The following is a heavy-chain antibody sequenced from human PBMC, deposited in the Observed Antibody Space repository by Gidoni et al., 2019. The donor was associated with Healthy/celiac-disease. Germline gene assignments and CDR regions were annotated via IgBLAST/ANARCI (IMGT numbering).Heavy chain of an antibody. CDR1: GFTFSSYG. CDR2: IWYDGSNK. D-gene: IGHD6-6*01. CDR3: ASGDSSSSPFDY. V-gene: IGHV3-33*01. J-gene: IGHJ4*02. Sequence: QVQLVESGGGVVQPGRSLRLSCAASGFTFSSYGMHWVRQAPGKGLEWVAVIWYDGSNKYYADSVKGRFTISRDNSKNTLYLQMNSLRAEDTAVYYCASGDSSSSPFDYWGQGTLVTVSS.